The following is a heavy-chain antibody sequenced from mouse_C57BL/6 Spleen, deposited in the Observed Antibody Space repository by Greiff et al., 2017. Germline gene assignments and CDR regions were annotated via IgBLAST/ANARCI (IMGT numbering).Heavy chain of an antibody. J-gene: IGHJ4*01. CDR1: GYTFTSYW. Sequence: VKLKQPGAELVRPGSSVKLSCKASGYTFTSYWMHWVKQRPIQGLEWIGNIDPSDSGTHYNQKFKDKATLTVDKSSSTAYMQLSSLTSEDSAVYYCARDDYDGGHYAMDYWGQGTSVTVSS. CDR3: ARDDYDGGHYAMDY. D-gene: IGHD2-4*01. V-gene: IGHV1-52*01. CDR2: IDPSDSGT.